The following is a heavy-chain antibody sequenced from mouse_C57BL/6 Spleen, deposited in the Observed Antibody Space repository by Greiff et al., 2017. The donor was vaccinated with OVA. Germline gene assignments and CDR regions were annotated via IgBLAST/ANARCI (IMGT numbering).Heavy chain of an antibody. D-gene: IGHD1-1*01. CDR1: GYTFTSYG. Sequence: VMLVESGAELARPGASVKLSCKASGYTFTSYGISWVKQRTGQGLEWIGEIYPRSGNTYYNEKFKGKATLTADKSSSTAYMELRSLTSEDSAVYVCARGVGGSSPYYAMDYWGQGTSVTVSS. V-gene: IGHV1-81*01. CDR3: ARGVGGSSPYYAMDY. J-gene: IGHJ4*01. CDR2: IYPRSGNT.